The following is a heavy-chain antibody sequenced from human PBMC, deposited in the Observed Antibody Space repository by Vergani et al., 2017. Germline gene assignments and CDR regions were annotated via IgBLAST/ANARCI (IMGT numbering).Heavy chain of an antibody. CDR1: GYTLTELS. Sequence: QVQLVQSGAEVKKPGASVKVSCKVSGYTLTELSMHWVRQAPGKGLEWMGGFDPEDGETIYAQKFQGRVTMTTDTSTSTAYMELRSLRSDDTAVYYCARGENWGSFWYYYYGMDVWGQGTTVTVSS. CDR3: ARGENWGSFWYYYYGMDV. CDR2: FDPEDGET. V-gene: IGHV1-24*01. J-gene: IGHJ6*02. D-gene: IGHD7-27*01.